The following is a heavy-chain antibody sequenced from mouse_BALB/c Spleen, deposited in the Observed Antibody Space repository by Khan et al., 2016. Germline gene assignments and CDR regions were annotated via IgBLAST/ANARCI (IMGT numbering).Heavy chain of an antibody. J-gene: IGHJ4*01. Sequence: VQLQEFGAELARPGASVKMSCKASGYIFTNNTMHWVKQRPGQGLEWIGYINPTNNYSNYNQRFKDKATLSAAQSSSTAYMQLTSLTSEDSAVYYCARGDVMDYWGQGTSVTVSS. CDR2: INPTNNYS. V-gene: IGHV1-4*01. CDR1: GYIFTNNT. CDR3: ARGDVMDY.